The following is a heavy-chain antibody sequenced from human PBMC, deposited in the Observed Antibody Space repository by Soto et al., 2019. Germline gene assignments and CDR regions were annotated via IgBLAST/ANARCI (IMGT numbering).Heavy chain of an antibody. D-gene: IGHD3-16*01. V-gene: IGHV3-53*01. CDR3: AGRLTTAASLDY. CDR1: GFTVSNNR. J-gene: IGHJ4*02. Sequence: VQLVESGGGLIQPGGSLRLSCAASGFTVSNNRMTWVRQAAGKELELVSFVHGGGSTSYADSVKGRFTITRDNSKNTLYLQMDSLRAEDTAIYYCAGRLTTAASLDYWGRGTLVTVSS. CDR2: VHGGGST.